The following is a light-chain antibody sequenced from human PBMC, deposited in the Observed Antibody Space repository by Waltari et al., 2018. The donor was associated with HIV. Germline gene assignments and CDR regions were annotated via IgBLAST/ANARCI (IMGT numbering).Light chain of an antibody. CDR3: QQYYSTPLT. Sequence: DIVMTQSPDSLAVSLGEGATITRTSRQSVLYSSNSKNFLAWYQQKPRQPPKLLIYWASTRESGVPDRFSGSGSGTDFTLTISSLQAEDVAVYYCQQYYSTPLTFGGGTKVEIK. CDR1: QSVLYSSNSKNF. J-gene: IGKJ4*01. V-gene: IGKV4-1*01. CDR2: WAS.